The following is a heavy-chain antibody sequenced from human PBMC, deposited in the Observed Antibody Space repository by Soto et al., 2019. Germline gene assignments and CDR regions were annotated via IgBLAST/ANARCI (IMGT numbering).Heavy chain of an antibody. D-gene: IGHD3-16*01. J-gene: IGHJ6*02. CDR2: ISSSGGST. V-gene: IGHV3-23*01. CDR1: GFTFSSYA. Sequence: EVQLLESGGGLVQPGGSLRLSCAASGFTFSSYAMSWVRQAPGKGLEWVSGISSSGGSTYYADSVKGRFTISRDNSRNEQYLQMNSLRAEDTALYYCAKGLRGSPTSRGMDVWGQGTTVTVSS. CDR3: AKGLRGSPTSRGMDV.